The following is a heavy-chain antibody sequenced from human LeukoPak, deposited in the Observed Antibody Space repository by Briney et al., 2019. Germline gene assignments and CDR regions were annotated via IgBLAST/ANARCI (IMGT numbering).Heavy chain of an antibody. V-gene: IGHV2-70*01. CDR1: GFSLSTSGMC. Sequence: SGPALVKPTQTLTVTCTFSGFSLSTSGMCVSWIRQPPGKALEWLALIDWDDDKFYSTSLKTRLTISKDTSKNQVVLTMTNMDPVDTATYYCARIQAYGGNSKGYYFNYWGQGTLVTVSS. J-gene: IGHJ4*02. CDR3: ARIQAYGGNSKGYYFNY. CDR2: IDWDDDK. D-gene: IGHD4-23*01.